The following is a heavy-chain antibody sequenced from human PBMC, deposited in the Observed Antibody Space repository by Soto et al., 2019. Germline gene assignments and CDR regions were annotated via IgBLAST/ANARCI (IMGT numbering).Heavy chain of an antibody. D-gene: IGHD2-21*02. Sequence: PGESLKISCQGFGYKFSNFWIAWVRQMPGKGLEWMGIIYPSDSDTRYSPSFQGQVTISVDKSITTAYLQWSRLEASDTALYYCAKGLYVTSYGMDVWGQGTTVTVSS. CDR2: IYPSDSDT. V-gene: IGHV5-51*01. CDR3: AKGLYVTSYGMDV. CDR1: GYKFSNFW. J-gene: IGHJ6*02.